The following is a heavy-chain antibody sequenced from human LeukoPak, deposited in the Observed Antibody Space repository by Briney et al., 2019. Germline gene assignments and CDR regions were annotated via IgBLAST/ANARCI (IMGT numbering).Heavy chain of an antibody. D-gene: IGHD1-7*01. CDR3: ARADTTRNYGGAFDI. CDR2: INPSGGST. Sequence: GASVKVSCKTSGYTFTNYGISWVRQAPGQGLEWMGIINPSGGSTSYAQKFQGRVTMTRDTSTSTVYMELSSLRSEDTAVYYCARADTTRNYGGAFDIWGQGTMVTVSS. V-gene: IGHV1-46*01. CDR1: GYTFTNYG. J-gene: IGHJ3*02.